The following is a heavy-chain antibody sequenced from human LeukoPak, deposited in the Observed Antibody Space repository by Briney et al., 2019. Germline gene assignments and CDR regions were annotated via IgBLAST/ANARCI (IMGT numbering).Heavy chain of an antibody. D-gene: IGHD3-9*01. CDR1: GGSISSGSYY. Sequence: SETLSLTCTVSGGSISSGSYYWSWIRQPAGKGLEWIGRIYTSGSTNYNPSLKSRVTISVDTSKNQFSLKLSSVTAADTAVYYCARGGYDILTENWGQGTLVTVSS. J-gene: IGHJ4*02. CDR3: ARGGYDILTEN. V-gene: IGHV4-61*02. CDR2: IYTSGST.